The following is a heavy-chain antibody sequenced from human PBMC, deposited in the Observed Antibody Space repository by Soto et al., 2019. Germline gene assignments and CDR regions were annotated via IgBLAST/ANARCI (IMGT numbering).Heavy chain of an antibody. CDR1: GFTVSSNY. V-gene: IGHV3-53*01. J-gene: IGHJ6*02. D-gene: IGHD3-3*01. CDR2: IYSGGST. Sequence: VGSLRLSCAASGFTVSSNYMSWVRQAPGKGLEWVSVIYSGGSTYYADSVKGRFTISRDNSKNTLYLQMNSLRAEDTAVYYCARDMIFGVVLGMDVWGQGTTVTVSS. CDR3: ARDMIFGVVLGMDV.